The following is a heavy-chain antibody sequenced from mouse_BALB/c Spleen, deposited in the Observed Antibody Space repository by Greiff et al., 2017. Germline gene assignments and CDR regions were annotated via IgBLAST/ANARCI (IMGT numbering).Heavy chain of an antibody. J-gene: IGHJ4*01. CDR3: TRCPLLLDYAMDY. V-gene: IGHV1-5*01. D-gene: IGHD1-1*01. Sequence: EVQRVESGTVLARPGASVKMSCKASGYSFTSYWMHWVKQRPGQGLEWIGAIYPGNSDTSYNQKFKGKAKLTAVTSASTAYMELSSLTNEDSAVYYCTRCPLLLDYAMDYWGQGTSVTVSS. CDR1: GYSFTSYW. CDR2: IYPGNSDT.